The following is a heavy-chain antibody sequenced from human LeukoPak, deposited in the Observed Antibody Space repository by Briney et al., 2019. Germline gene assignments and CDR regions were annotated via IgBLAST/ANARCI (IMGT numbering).Heavy chain of an antibody. V-gene: IGHV1-2*02. CDR3: ARGAAILLMGAFDI. D-gene: IGHD5-12*01. J-gene: IGHJ3*02. CDR1: GYTFTGYH. CDR2: INPNSGGT. Sequence: ASVKVSCKASGYTFTGYHMHWVRQAPGQGLEWMGWINPNSGGTNYAQKFQGRVTMTRDTSISTAYMELSRLRSDDTAVYYCARGAAILLMGAFDIWGQGTMVTVSS.